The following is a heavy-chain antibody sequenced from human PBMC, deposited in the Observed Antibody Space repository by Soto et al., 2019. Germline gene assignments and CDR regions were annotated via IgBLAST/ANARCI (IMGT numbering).Heavy chain of an antibody. CDR1: GFTFSSYA. Sequence: EVQLLESGGGLVQPGGSLRLSCAASGFTFSSYAMSWVRQAPGKGLEWVSAISGSGGSTYYADSVKGRFTISRDNSKNTLYLQMNSLRAEDTAVYYCAKGRARSYDILTGYYNAALRAPDYWGQGTLVTVSS. J-gene: IGHJ4*02. CDR3: AKGRARSYDILTGYYNAALRAPDY. D-gene: IGHD3-9*01. V-gene: IGHV3-23*01. CDR2: ISGSGGST.